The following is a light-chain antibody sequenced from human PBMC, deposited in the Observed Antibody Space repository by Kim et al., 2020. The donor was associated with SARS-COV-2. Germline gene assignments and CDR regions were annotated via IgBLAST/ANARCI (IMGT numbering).Light chain of an antibody. CDR2: ATS. CDR1: QSVSGTY. CDR3: QQYGRSTWT. Sequence: ETVLTQSPGTLSLSPGERATLSCRASQSVSGTYLAWYQQRPGQAPRLLIHATSTRATGVPDRFSGSGSGTDFTLTISGLESEDFAVYYCQQYGRSTWTFGQGTKVDIK. J-gene: IGKJ1*01. V-gene: IGKV3-20*01.